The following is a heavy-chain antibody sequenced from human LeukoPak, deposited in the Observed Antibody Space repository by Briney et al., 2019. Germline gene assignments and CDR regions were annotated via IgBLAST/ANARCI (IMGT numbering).Heavy chain of an antibody. Sequence: KTSETLSLTCTVSGGSISSGDYYWSWIRQPPGKGLEWIGYIYYSGSTYYNPSLKSRVTISVDTSKNQFSLKLSSVTAADTAVYYCARVSSTPWEVDYWGLGTLVTVSS. CDR2: IYYSGST. D-gene: IGHD6-13*01. CDR1: GGSISSGDYY. V-gene: IGHV4-30-4*01. J-gene: IGHJ4*02. CDR3: ARVSSTPWEVDY.